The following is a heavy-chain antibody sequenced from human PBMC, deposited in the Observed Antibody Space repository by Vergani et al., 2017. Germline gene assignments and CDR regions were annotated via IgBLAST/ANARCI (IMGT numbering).Heavy chain of an antibody. D-gene: IGHD6-13*01. CDR2: IYHSGHT. CDR3: ARHNEIAAVGFDY. Sequence: QVLLQESGPGLVKPSETLSLTCAVSGYSISSGYYWGWIRQPPGKGLEWMGTIYHSGHTYYTSSLKSRVTISLDTSKNQISLKLSSVTAADTAVYYCARHNEIAAVGFDYWGQGTQVTVSS. CDR1: GYSISSGYY. J-gene: IGHJ4*02. V-gene: IGHV4-38-2*01.